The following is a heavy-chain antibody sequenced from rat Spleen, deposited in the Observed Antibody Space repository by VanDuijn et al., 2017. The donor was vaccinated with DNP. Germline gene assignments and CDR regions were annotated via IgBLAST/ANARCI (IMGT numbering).Heavy chain of an antibody. CDR3: ARWASTVAGYFDY. CDR2: ITYDGGST. V-gene: IGHV5-22*01. CDR1: GFTFSDYY. Sequence: EVQLVESGGGLVQPGRSLKLSCAASGFTFSDYYMAWVRQAPTKGLEWVAYITYDGGSTYYGDSVKGRFTISRDNAKSTLYLQMDSLRSEDTATYYCARWASTVAGYFDYWGQGVMVTVSS. D-gene: IGHD1-3*01. J-gene: IGHJ2*01.